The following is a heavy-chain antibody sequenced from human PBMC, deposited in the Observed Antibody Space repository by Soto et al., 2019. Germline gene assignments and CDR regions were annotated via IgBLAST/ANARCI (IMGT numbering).Heavy chain of an antibody. D-gene: IGHD2-15*01. CDR1: GGSISSTDHY. J-gene: IGHJ6*02. CDR3: ARLVFHCLRGSCDDYSFYGVDV. CDR2: IYFAGST. Sequence: SETLSLTCTVSGGSISSTDHYWGWVRQPPGKGLEWLGSIYFAGSTFHNPALKSRATISVDTSRNQFSLRLTTVTASDTAVYYCARLVFHCLRGSCDDYSFYGVDVWGQGTTVTVSS. V-gene: IGHV4-39*01.